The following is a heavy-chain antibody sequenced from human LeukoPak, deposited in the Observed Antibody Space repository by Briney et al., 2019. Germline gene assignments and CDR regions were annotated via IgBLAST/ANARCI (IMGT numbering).Heavy chain of an antibody. CDR3: ASWGRGYSFRGITD. J-gene: IGHJ4*02. Sequence: SETLSLTCTVSDGSITNYDWSWVRQPPGKGLEFIGHVHYSGTTNYNPSLKSRVTISVDTSKNQFSLKLSSVTAADTAVYYCASWGRGYSFRGITDWGQGTLVTVSS. D-gene: IGHD1-14*01. V-gene: IGHV4-59*01. CDR2: VHYSGTT. CDR1: DGSITNYD.